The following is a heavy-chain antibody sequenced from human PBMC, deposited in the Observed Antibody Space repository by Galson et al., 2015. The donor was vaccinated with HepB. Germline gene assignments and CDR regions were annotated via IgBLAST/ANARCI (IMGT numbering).Heavy chain of an antibody. V-gene: IGHV4-61*01. J-gene: IGHJ6*02. CDR1: DGSISSGSYY. CDR2: IYYSGST. Sequence: ETLSLTCSVSDGSISSGSYYWSWIRQPPGKGLEWIGYIYYSGSTNYNPSLKSRVTISVDTSKNQFSLKLSSVTAADTAVYYCARDRLVVVVAATARVTPQTLGPPTKHYYYYGMDVWGQGTTVTVSS. D-gene: IGHD2-15*01. CDR3: ARDRLVVVVAATARVTPQTLGPPTKHYYYYGMDV.